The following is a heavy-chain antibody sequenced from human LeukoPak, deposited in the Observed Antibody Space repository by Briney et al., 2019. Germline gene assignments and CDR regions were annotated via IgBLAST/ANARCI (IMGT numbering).Heavy chain of an antibody. CDR3: AKEWSAFDI. J-gene: IGHJ3*02. CDR2: IGGRASNI. CDR1: GLTVTDYY. Sequence: GSLRLSCAASGLTVTDYYMHWIRQAPGKGLEWVSFIGGRASNIYYADSVKGRFTISRDNAKNSLYLQMNSLRAEDTAVYYCAKEWSAFDIWGQGTMVTVSS. D-gene: IGHD2-15*01. V-gene: IGHV3-11*04.